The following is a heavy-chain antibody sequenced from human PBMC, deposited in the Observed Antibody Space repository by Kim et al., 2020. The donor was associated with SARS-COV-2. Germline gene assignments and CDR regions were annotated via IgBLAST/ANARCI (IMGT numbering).Heavy chain of an antibody. CDR1: GFTFRDYA. V-gene: IGHV3-9*01. D-gene: IGHD2-2*01. CDR2: ISWNSDSA. CDR3: AKGGTKVVVPAAKGFDS. Sequence: GGSLRLSCAASGFTFRDYAMYWVRQVPGKGLEWVSGISWNSDSAGYADSVKGRISISRDNVKYSLYLEMNSLRAEDTALYYCAKGGTKVVVPAAKGFDSWGQGTLVIVSS. J-gene: IGHJ4*02.